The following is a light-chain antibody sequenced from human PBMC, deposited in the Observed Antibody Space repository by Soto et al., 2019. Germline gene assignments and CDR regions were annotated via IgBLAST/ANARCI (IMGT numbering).Light chain of an antibody. CDR2: DAS. J-gene: IGKJ4*01. CDR1: QDISNY. V-gene: IGKV1-33*01. CDR3: QQYDSLPRLT. Sequence: DIQMTQSPSSLSASVGDRVTITCQASQDISNYLNWYQQKPGKAPKLLIYDASNLETGVPSRFSGSGSGTDFTFTISSLQPEDIATYYCQQYDSLPRLTFGGGTKVEIK.